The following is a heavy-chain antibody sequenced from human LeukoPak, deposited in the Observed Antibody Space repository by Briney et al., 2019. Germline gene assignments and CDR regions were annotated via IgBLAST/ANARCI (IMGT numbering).Heavy chain of an antibody. CDR3: ARGRRIQLWLVGTYFDY. V-gene: IGHV4-34*01. Sequence: SETLSLTCAVYGGSFSGYYWSWLRQPPGKGLEWLGEINHSGSTNYNPSLKSRVTISVDTSKNQFSLKLSSVTAADTAVYYCARGRRIQLWLVGTYFDYWGQGTLVTVSS. J-gene: IGHJ4*02. CDR1: GGSFSGYY. CDR2: INHSGST. D-gene: IGHD5-18*01.